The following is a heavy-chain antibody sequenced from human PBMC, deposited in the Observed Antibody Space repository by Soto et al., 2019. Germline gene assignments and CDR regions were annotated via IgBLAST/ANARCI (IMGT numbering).Heavy chain of an antibody. CDR2: ISWNSGSI. V-gene: IGHV3-9*01. J-gene: IGHJ4*02. CDR1: GFTFDDYA. D-gene: IGHD2-15*01. CDR3: AKDTLFSGGSCSMDY. Sequence: GGSLRLSCAASGFTFDDYAMHWVRQAPGKGLEWVSGISWNSGSIGYADSVKGRFTISRDNAKNSLYLQMNSLRAEDTALYYCAKDTLFSGGSCSMDYWGQGTLVTVSS.